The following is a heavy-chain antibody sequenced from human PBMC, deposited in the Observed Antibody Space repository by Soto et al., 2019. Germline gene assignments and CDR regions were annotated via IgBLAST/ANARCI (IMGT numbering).Heavy chain of an antibody. Sequence: EVQLLEAGGGLVQPGGSLRLSCAASGFTFRNYGMSWVRQAPGKGLEWLSAIVGIGDTAYYADSVRGRFTISRDNSKNTLYLQLNDLGAADTAIYYCAKDYDYGDSLPFDYWGQGTLVTVSS. D-gene: IGHD4-17*01. CDR3: AKDYDYGDSLPFDY. J-gene: IGHJ4*02. V-gene: IGHV3-23*01. CDR1: GFTFRNYG. CDR2: IVGIGDTA.